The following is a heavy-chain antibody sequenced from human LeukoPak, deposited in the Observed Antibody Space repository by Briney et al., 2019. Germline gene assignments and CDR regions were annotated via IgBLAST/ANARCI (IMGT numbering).Heavy chain of an antibody. V-gene: IGHV4-59*11. CDR3: ATLKRGSIYGYFDF. CDR2: VLDSVRT. CDR1: GGSITSHY. D-gene: IGHD5-18*01. Sequence: SGTLSLTCTVSGGSITSHYWSWIRQPPGKGLEWIAYVLDSVRTKDNPSLQSRLTLSADTSKNQFSLRLSSVTAADTAVYYCATLKRGSIYGYFDFWGQGIKVTVSS. J-gene: IGHJ4*02.